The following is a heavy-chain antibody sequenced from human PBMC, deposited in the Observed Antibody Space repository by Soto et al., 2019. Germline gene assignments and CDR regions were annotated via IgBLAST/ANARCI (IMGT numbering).Heavy chain of an antibody. J-gene: IGHJ4*02. CDR1: GGTFSSYT. D-gene: IGHD4-17*01. V-gene: IGHV1-69*02. Sequence: SVKVSCKASGGTFSSYTISWVRQAPGQGLEWMGRIIPINGITKYSQKFQGRVTITRDKSASTAYMELSSLRSEDTAVYYCAGGLTSPYGGYFDYWGQGTLVTVSS. CDR3: AGGLTSPYGGYFDY. CDR2: IIPINGIT.